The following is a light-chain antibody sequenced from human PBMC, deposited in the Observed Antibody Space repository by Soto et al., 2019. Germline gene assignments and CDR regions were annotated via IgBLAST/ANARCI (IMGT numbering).Light chain of an antibody. J-gene: IGLJ2*01. V-gene: IGLV2-23*01. Sequence: QSALTQPASVSGSPGQSITISCTGTSSDVGSYNLVSWYQQHPGKAPKLMIYEGSKRPSGVSNRFSGSKSGKTASLTISGLQAEDEADYYFCSYAGSSTVVFGGGTKVTVL. CDR2: EGS. CDR3: CSYAGSSTVV. CDR1: SSDVGSYNL.